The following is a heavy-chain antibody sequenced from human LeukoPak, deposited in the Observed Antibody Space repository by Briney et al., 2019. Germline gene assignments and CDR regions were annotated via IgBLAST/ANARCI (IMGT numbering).Heavy chain of an antibody. J-gene: IGHJ4*02. CDR2: VTADGGSI. Sequence: GGPLRLSCAASGFHFSSHAMTWVRQTPTKGLEWVSSVTADGGSIHYADSVKGRFTISRDNSKNTLFLQMNSLRAEDTAIYFCGYFDSSGFYYGRLRYWGQGTPVTVSS. CDR1: GFHFSSHA. V-gene: IGHV3-23*01. CDR3: GYFDSSGFYYGRLRY. D-gene: IGHD3-22*01.